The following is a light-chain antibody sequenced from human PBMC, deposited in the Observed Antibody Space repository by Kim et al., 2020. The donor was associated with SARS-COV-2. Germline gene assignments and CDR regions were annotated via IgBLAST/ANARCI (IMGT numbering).Light chain of an antibody. CDR1: NRDMGTYHY. V-gene: IGLV2-14*01. J-gene: IGLJ2*01. CDR2: EVT. Sequence: GQSITIACTGTNRDMGTYHYVSWYQQHPDEAPQLMIYEVTRRPSGVSTRFSGSKSGNTASLTISGLQAADEAVYYCSSYTDRNTLIFGGGTQLTVL. CDR3: SSYTDRNTLI.